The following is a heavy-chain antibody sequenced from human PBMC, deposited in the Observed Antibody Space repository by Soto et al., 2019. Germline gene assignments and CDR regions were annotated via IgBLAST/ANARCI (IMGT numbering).Heavy chain of an antibody. Sequence: EVQLVESGGGLVQPGGSLRLSCAASGFTFRSYAMSWVRQAPGKGLEWVSSISGSGGSAFYVDSVKGRFTISRDNSKNTLQLQMNSLRADDTDIYYCAKDTAVSGTFGVTFDSWGQGSLVTVSS. D-gene: IGHD6-19*01. V-gene: IGHV3-23*04. CDR3: AKDTAVSGTFGVTFDS. CDR2: ISGSGGSA. J-gene: IGHJ4*02. CDR1: GFTFRSYA.